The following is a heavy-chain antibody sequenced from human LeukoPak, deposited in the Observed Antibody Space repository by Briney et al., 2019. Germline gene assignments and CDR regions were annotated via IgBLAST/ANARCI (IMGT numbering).Heavy chain of an antibody. CDR3: AKSGYSGYEDLDY. CDR2: ISGSGGST. CDR1: GFTFSNYA. D-gene: IGHD5-12*01. V-gene: IGHV3-23*01. J-gene: IGHJ4*02. Sequence: GGSLRPSCGASGFTFSNYAISWVRQAPGKGLEWVSAISGSGGSTYYADSVKGRFTISRDNSKNTLYLQMNSLRAEDTAVYYCAKSGYSGYEDLDYWGQGTLVTVSS.